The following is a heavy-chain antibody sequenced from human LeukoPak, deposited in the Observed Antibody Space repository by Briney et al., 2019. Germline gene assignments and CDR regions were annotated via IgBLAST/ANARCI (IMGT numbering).Heavy chain of an antibody. CDR2: INPNSGGT. Sequence: GASVTVSCKASGYTFTGYYMHWVRQAPAQGLEWMGWINPNSGGTNYAQKFQGRVTMTRDKSISTAYMELSRLRSDDTAVYYCARSGDPSSGYYYWGQGTLVTVSS. CDR3: ARSGDPSSGYYY. J-gene: IGHJ4*02. D-gene: IGHD3-22*01. CDR1: GYTFTGYY. V-gene: IGHV1-2*02.